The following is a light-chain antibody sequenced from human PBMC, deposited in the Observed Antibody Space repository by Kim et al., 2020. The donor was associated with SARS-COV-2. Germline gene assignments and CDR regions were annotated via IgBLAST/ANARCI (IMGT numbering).Light chain of an antibody. V-gene: IGLV1-51*01. Sequence: GQKVTISCSGSNSNIGNNFVSWYQQLPGTAPIFLIYDDDKRPSGISDRFSASKSGTSATLGISRLQPGDEADYYCATWDNSLRSVIFGGGTQLTVL. CDR2: DDD. J-gene: IGLJ2*01. CDR1: NSNIGNNF. CDR3: ATWDNSLRSVI.